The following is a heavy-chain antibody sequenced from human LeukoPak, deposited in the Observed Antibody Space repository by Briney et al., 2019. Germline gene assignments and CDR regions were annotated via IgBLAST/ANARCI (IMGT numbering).Heavy chain of an antibody. Sequence: GGSLRLSCAASGFTFSSYAMSWVRQAPGKGLEWVSAISGSGGSTDYADSVKGRFTISRDNSKNTLYLQMNSLSVEDTAVYYCANSYCGGDCYLPWGQGTLVTVSS. D-gene: IGHD2-21*02. J-gene: IGHJ5*02. CDR2: ISGSGGST. CDR1: GFTFSSYA. CDR3: ANSYCGGDCYLP. V-gene: IGHV3-23*01.